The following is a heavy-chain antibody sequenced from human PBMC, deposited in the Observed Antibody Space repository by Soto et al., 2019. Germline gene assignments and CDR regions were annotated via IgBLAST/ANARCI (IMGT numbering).Heavy chain of an antibody. V-gene: IGHV3-74*01. Sequence: PGGSLRLSCAASGFTFSNDWMHWVRQGAGKGLVWVSVINFDGSKTDYADSVRGRFTISRDNAKNTLYLQMNSLRAEDTAVYYCAKDIELELYYYYYGMDVWGQGTTVTVSS. CDR1: GFTFSNDW. CDR2: INFDGSKT. J-gene: IGHJ6*02. CDR3: AKDIELELYYYYYGMDV. D-gene: IGHD1-7*01.